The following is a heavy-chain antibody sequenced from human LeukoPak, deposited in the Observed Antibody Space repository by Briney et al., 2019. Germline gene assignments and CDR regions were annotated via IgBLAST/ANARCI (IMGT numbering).Heavy chain of an antibody. CDR2: IYYSGST. D-gene: IGHD3-22*01. Sequence: SETLSLTCTVSGGSISSSSYCWGWIRQPPGKGLEWIGSIYYSGSTYYNPSLKSRVTMSVDTSKNHFSLNLSSVTAADTAVYYCSTHYFDSSGYFRYFQHWGQGTLVTVSS. V-gene: IGHV4-39*07. CDR1: GGSISSSSYC. CDR3: STHYFDSSGYFRYFQH. J-gene: IGHJ1*01.